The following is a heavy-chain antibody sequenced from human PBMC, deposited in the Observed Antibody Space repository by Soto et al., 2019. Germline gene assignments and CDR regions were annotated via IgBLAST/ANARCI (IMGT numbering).Heavy chain of an antibody. CDR1: GYSISRGYY. V-gene: IGHV4-38-2*01. J-gene: IGHJ5*02. CDR3: ARVGFLEWLPTPNWFDP. Sequence: SETLSLTCDVSGYSISRGYYWGLMRQPPGKGLEWIGSIYHSGSTYYNPSLKSRVTISVDTSKNQFSLKLSSVTAADTAVYYCARVGFLEWLPTPNWFDPWGQGTLVTVSS. CDR2: IYHSGST. D-gene: IGHD3-3*01.